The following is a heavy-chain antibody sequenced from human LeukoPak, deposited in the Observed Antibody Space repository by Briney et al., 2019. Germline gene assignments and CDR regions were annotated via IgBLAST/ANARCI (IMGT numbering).Heavy chain of an antibody. V-gene: IGHV4-4*07. CDR3: ARDTGSGSYYRFDY. J-gene: IGHJ4*02. CDR2: IYTSGST. Sequence: SETLSLTCTVSGGSISSYYWSWIRQPAGKGLEWIGRIYTSGSTNYNPSLKSRVTMSVDTSKNQFSLKLSSVTAADTAVYYCARDTGSGSYYRFDYWGQGTLVTVSS. D-gene: IGHD3-10*01. CDR1: GGSISSYY.